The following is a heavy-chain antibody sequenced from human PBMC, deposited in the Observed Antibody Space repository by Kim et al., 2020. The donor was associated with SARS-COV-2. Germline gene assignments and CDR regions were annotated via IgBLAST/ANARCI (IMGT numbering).Heavy chain of an antibody. CDR1: GFLFSSYG. Sequence: GGSLRLSCAASGFLFSSYGMSWVRQAPGKGLDWVAALTDSGGTTHYADSVKGRFTISRDNPNNILYLQMSSLRVEDTAVYYCAKHWGSGTYYNFLDYWGQGTLVTVSS. D-gene: IGHD3-10*01. J-gene: IGHJ4*02. CDR2: LTDSGGTT. CDR3: AKHWGSGTYYNFLDY. V-gene: IGHV3-23*01.